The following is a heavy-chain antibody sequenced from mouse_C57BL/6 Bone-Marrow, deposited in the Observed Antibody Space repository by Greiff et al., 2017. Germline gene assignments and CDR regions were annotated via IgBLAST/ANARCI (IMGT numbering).Heavy chain of an antibody. V-gene: IGHV1-61*01. CDR1: GYTFTSYW. CDR2: IYPSDSET. D-gene: IGHD2-3*01. CDR3: ARGGYDGYYSYWYFDV. J-gene: IGHJ1*03. Sequence: VQLQQPGAELVRPGSSVKLSCKASGYTFTSYWMDWVKQRPGQGLEWIGNIYPSDSETHYNQKFKDKATLTVDKSSSTAYMQLSSLTSEDSAVYYCARGGYDGYYSYWYFDVWGTGTTVTVSS.